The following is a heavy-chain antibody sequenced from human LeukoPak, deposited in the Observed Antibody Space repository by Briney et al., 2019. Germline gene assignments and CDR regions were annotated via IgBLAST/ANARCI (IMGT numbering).Heavy chain of an antibody. CDR3: AKDRQGDYGDFDSPDY. CDR2: MSYDGGNK. V-gene: IGHV3-30*18. J-gene: IGHJ4*02. Sequence: GRSLRLSCAASGFTLSNYGMHWVRQAPGKGLEWVPVMSYDGGNKYYADSVKGRFSISRDNSKNTLYLQMNSLRTEDTAVYYCAKDRQGDYGDFDSPDYWCQGTLVTVSS. D-gene: IGHD4-17*01. CDR1: GFTLSNYG.